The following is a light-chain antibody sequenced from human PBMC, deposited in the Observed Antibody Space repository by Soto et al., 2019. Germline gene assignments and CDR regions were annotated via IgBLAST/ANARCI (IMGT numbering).Light chain of an antibody. CDR1: SSDVGDYNY. V-gene: IGLV2-14*01. CDR3: SSYTSSNFWV. CDR2: EVS. Sequence: QSVLTQPASVSGSPGQSITISCTGTSSDVGDYNYDSWCQQHPGKAPKLMIYEVSSRPSGISNRFSDSKSGNTASLTISGLQAEDEADYYCSSYTSSNFWVFGEGTKVTVL. J-gene: IGLJ3*02.